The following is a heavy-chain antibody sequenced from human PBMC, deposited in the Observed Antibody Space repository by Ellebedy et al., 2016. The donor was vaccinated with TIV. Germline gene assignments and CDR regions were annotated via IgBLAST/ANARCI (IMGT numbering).Heavy chain of an antibody. Sequence: GESLKISCVASGFTFNTHAMNWVRQAPGKGLEWVSTIGGSGGTTYYADSVKGRFTISRDNSRNTLYLQMNSLRAEDTAIYYCTKRHTSGWYYYDYWGQGTLVTVSS. D-gene: IGHD6-19*01. CDR2: IGGSGGTT. CDR3: TKRHTSGWYYYDY. CDR1: GFTFNTHA. J-gene: IGHJ4*02. V-gene: IGHV3-23*01.